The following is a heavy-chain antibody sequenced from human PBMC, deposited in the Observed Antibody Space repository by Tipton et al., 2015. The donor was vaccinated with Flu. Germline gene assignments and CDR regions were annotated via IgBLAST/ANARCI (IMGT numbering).Heavy chain of an antibody. CDR2: IYHSGST. CDR1: GYSISSGYY. D-gene: IGHD7-27*01. CDR3: ARHPSSLGAFDI. V-gene: IGHV4-38-2*01. Sequence: TLSLTCAVSGYSISSGYYWGWIRQPPGKGLEWIGSIYHSGSTYYNPSLKSRVNISVDTSKNQFSLKLSSVTAADPAVYYCARHPSSLGAFDIWGQGTMVTVSS. J-gene: IGHJ3*02.